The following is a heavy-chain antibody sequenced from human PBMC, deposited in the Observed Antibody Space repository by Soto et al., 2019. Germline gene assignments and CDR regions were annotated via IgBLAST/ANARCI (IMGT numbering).Heavy chain of an antibody. Sequence: QVQLQESGPGLVKPSETLSLTCTVSGDSISSGTYYWSWIRQPPGKELEWIGYIYYRGSTNYNPSLKSRVTISLATSKNQFSLNLNSVTAADTAVYYCARDLRDSSAYALWGQGTLVTVSS. CDR2: IYYRGST. V-gene: IGHV4-61*01. CDR1: GDSISSGTYY. CDR3: ARDLRDSSAYAL. D-gene: IGHD3-22*01. J-gene: IGHJ4*02.